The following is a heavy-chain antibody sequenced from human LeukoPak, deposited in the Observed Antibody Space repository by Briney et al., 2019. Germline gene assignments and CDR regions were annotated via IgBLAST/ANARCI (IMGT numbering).Heavy chain of an antibody. J-gene: IGHJ4*02. D-gene: IGHD1-26*01. CDR2: IKQDGSEK. Sequence: GGSLRLSCAASGFTFSDYYMSWIRQAPGKGLEWVANIKQDGSEKYYVDSVKGRFTISRDNAKNSLYLQMNSLRAEDTAVYYCAKSGSYSTRGYFDYWGQGTLVTVSS. V-gene: IGHV3-7*01. CDR3: AKSGSYSTRGYFDY. CDR1: GFTFSDYY.